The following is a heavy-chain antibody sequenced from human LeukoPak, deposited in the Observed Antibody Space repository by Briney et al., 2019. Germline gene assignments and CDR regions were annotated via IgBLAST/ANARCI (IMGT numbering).Heavy chain of an antibody. Sequence: ASVKVSCKASGYTFTSYGISWVRQAPGQGLEWMGWISAYNGNTNYAQKLQGRVTMTTDTSTSTAYMELRSLRSDDTAVYYCARDLANVDYYGSGSYGDAFDIWGQGTMVTVSS. J-gene: IGHJ3*02. V-gene: IGHV1-18*01. CDR1: GYTFTSYG. D-gene: IGHD3-10*01. CDR2: ISAYNGNT. CDR3: ARDLANVDYYGSGSYGDAFDI.